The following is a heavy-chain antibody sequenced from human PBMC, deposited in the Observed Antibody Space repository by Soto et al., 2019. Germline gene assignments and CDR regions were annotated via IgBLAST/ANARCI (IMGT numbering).Heavy chain of an antibody. CDR1: GGTIIGYY. CDR3: ARGQRFSDWFDP. CDR2: IYSSGNT. Sequence: SETLSLTCSVSGGTIIGYYWTWIRQPAGKGLEWIGRIYSSGNTKYNPSLQSRVTMSLDTSNNQFSLRLTSVTAADTAVYYCARGQRFSDWFDPWGQGTLVTASS. D-gene: IGHD3-3*01. J-gene: IGHJ5*02. V-gene: IGHV4-4*07.